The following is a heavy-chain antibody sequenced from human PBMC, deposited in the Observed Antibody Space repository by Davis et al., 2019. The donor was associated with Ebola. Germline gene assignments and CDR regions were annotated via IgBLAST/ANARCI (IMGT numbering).Heavy chain of an antibody. V-gene: IGHV1-18*01. Sequence: ASVKVSCKASGYTFTSYGISWVRQAPGQGLEWMGWISAYNGNTNYAQKFQGRVTITADKSTSTAYMELSSLRSEDTAVYYCARDPLAVAGRSLDYWGQGTLVTVSS. J-gene: IGHJ4*02. CDR3: ARDPLAVAGRSLDY. CDR2: ISAYNGNT. D-gene: IGHD6-19*01. CDR1: GYTFTSYG.